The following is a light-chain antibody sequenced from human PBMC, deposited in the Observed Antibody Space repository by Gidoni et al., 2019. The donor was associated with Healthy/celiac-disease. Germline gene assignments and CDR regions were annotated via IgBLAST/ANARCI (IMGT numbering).Light chain of an antibody. CDR2: DVS. Sequence: QSALTQPRPVSGSPGQSVTISCTGTSSHVGGYNYVSWYQQHPGKAPKLMIYDVSKRPSGVPDRFSGSKSGNTASLTISGLQAEDEADYYCCSYAGSYTFWVFGGGTKLTVL. CDR1: SSHVGGYNY. V-gene: IGLV2-11*01. J-gene: IGLJ3*02. CDR3: CSYAGSYTFWV.